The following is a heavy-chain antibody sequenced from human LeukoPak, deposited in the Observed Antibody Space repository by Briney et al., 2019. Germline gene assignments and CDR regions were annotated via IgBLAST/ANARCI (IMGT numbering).Heavy chain of an antibody. D-gene: IGHD6-19*01. V-gene: IGHV4-4*07. CDR1: GGSVNTYY. J-gene: IGHJ4*02. Sequence: NPSETLSLTCSVSGGSVNTYYWSWIRKSAGKGLEWIGRISVTEATNYNPSLKSRVSMSVDASENQVSLKLGSVPAADTAVYYCARLRRDINDWYADDCWGQGTLVTVSS. CDR2: ISVTEAT. CDR3: ARLRRDINDWYADDC.